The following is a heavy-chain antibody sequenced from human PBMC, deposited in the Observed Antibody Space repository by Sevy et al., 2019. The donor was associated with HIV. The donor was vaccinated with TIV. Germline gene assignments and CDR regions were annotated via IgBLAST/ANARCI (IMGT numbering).Heavy chain of an antibody. V-gene: IGHV3-7*01. Sequence: GGSLRLSCAASEFIFSSYWMSWVRQAPGKGLEWVAKINEDGSAKYYVDSVKGRFTISRDNAKNTLYLQMNSLRDEDTAVYYCARDRCSSTSCYVDAFDIWGQGTMVTVSS. D-gene: IGHD2-2*01. CDR2: INEDGSAK. CDR3: ARDRCSSTSCYVDAFDI. CDR1: EFIFSSYW. J-gene: IGHJ3*02.